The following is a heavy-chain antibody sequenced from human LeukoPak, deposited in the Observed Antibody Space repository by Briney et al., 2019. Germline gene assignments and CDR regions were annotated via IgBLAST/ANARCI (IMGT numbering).Heavy chain of an antibody. V-gene: IGHV3-21*01. J-gene: IGHJ5*02. Sequence: GGSLRLSCAASGFTFSTYDMNWVRQAPGKGLEWVSSISISGSYIYYADSVKGRFTISRDTAKNSLYLQMNRLRAEDTAVYYCARDPSSGWYLKGWFDPWGQGTLVTVSS. CDR1: GFTFSTYD. CDR3: ARDPSSGWYLKGWFDP. CDR2: ISISGSYI. D-gene: IGHD6-19*01.